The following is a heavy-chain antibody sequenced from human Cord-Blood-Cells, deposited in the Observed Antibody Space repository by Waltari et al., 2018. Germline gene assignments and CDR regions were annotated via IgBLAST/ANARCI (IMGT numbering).Heavy chain of an antibody. CDR1: GGTFSSYA. CDR2: SIHIFGTA. V-gene: IGHV1-69*01. Sequence: QVQLVQSGAEVKKPGSSVKVSCKASGGTFSSYAISWVRQAPGQGLEWMGGSIHIFGTANYAQKFQGRVTITADESTSTAYMELSSLRSEDTAVYYCARLPDYYGSGSYYPNWFDPWGQGTLVTVSS. D-gene: IGHD3-10*01. J-gene: IGHJ5*02. CDR3: ARLPDYYGSGSYYPNWFDP.